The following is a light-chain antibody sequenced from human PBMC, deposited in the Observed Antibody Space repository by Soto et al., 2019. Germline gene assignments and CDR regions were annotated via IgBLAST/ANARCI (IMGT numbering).Light chain of an antibody. V-gene: IGLV2-23*01. Sequence: QSALTQPASVSGSPGQSITISCTGTSSDVGSYNLVSWYQQHPGKAPKLMIYEGNKRPSGLSNRFSGSKSANTASLTISGLQSENEFDYNCCSYAGTNTFVFGTGTKLTVL. CDR3: CSYAGTNTFV. CDR1: SSDVGSYNL. CDR2: EGN. J-gene: IGLJ1*01.